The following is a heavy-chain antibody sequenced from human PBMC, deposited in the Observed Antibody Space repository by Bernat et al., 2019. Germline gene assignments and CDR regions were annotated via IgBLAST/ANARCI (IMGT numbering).Heavy chain of an antibody. V-gene: IGHV3-66*01. D-gene: IGHD6-13*01. CDR1: GFTVSSNY. Sequence: EVQLVESGGGLVQPGGSLRLSCAASGFTVSSNYMSWVRQAPGKGLEWVSVIYSGGSTYYADSVKGRFTISRDNSKNTLYLQMNSLRAEDTAVYYCAKADSSSWLDAFDIWGQGTMVTVSS. J-gene: IGHJ3*02. CDR3: AKADSSSWLDAFDI. CDR2: IYSGGST.